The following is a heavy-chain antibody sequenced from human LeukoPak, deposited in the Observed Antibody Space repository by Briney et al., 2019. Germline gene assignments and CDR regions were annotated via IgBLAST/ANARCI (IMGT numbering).Heavy chain of an antibody. CDR1: GFTFSSYG. V-gene: IGHV3-30*02. D-gene: IGHD4-17*01. J-gene: IGHJ4*02. CDR2: IRYDGSNK. CDR3: AKVGADYGFDY. Sequence: GGSLRLSCAASGFTFSSYGMHWVRQAPGKGLEWVAFIRYDGSNKYYADSVKGRFTISRDNSKSTLYLQMNSLRAEDTAVYYCAKVGADYGFDYWGQGTLVTVSS.